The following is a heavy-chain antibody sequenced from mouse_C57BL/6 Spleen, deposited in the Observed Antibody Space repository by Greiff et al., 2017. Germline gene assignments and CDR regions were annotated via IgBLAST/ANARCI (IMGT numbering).Heavy chain of an antibody. J-gene: IGHJ2*01. Sequence: VQLLESGAELARPGASVKLSCTASGFTFTGYGISWVQQRPGQGLEWIGVICHRSGNTYYNEKFKGKATLTAATSYSKAYMELRSLTSEGAAVYFYARKDYFDYWGKGTTLTVSS. CDR3: ARKDYFDY. V-gene: IGHV1-81*01. CDR1: GFTFTGYG. CDR2: ICHRSGNT.